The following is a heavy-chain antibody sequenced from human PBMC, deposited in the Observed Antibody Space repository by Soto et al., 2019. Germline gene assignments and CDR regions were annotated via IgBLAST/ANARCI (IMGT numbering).Heavy chain of an antibody. CDR2: ISAYNGNT. V-gene: IGHV1-18*04. Sequence: ASVKVCCKASGYTVTSYCISWVRQAPGQGLEWMGWISAYNGNTNYAQKLQGRVTMTTDTSTSTANMELRSLRSDDTAVYYCARVRGGSYWLDYWGQGTLVTVSS. CDR1: GYTVTSYC. D-gene: IGHD1-26*01. CDR3: ARVRGGSYWLDY. J-gene: IGHJ4*02.